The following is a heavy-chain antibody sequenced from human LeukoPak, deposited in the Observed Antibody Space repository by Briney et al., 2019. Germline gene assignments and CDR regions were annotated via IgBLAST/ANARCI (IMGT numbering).Heavy chain of an antibody. CDR1: GFTVSSNY. V-gene: IGHV3-66*01. CDR3: AQPAGDFLDDRLDY. D-gene: IGHD3-10*01. Sequence: PRGSLRLSCSASGFTVSSNYMGWVRQAPGKGLEWVSVIYSGGRTYYADSVKGRFTISSDNSKNKLYRQLKSLRAEDTAVYYCAQPAGDFLDDRLDYWGQGTMVTVSS. CDR2: IYSGGRT. J-gene: IGHJ4*02.